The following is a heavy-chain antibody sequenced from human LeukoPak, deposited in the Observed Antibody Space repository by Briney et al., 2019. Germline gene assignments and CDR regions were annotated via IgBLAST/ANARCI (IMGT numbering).Heavy chain of an antibody. V-gene: IGHV4-59*08. CDR3: ARAVTATSMVDS. D-gene: IGHD2-21*02. CDR2: ISYSGST. Sequence: SETLSLTCTVSGGSIGGDHWSWIRQAPGKGLEWIGYISYSGSTSYNPSLRSRVTISLHTSENQFSLRLTSVTAADTAVYYCARAVTATSMVDSWGQGTLAAVSS. J-gene: IGHJ4*02. CDR1: GGSIGGDH.